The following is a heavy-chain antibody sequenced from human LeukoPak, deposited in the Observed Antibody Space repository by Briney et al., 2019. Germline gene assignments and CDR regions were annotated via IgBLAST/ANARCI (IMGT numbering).Heavy chain of an antibody. CDR1: GFTFSSYA. J-gene: IGHJ6*02. V-gene: IGHV3-23*01. CDR3: AKDLRTRDRALYGMDV. D-gene: IGHD1-14*01. Sequence: PGGSLRLSCAASGFTFSSYAMNWVRQAPGKGLEWVSGIRGSGGSTFYADSVKGRFTISRDNSKNTLYLQMNSLRADDTAVYYCAKDLRTRDRALYGMDVWGQGTTVTVSS. CDR2: IRGSGGST.